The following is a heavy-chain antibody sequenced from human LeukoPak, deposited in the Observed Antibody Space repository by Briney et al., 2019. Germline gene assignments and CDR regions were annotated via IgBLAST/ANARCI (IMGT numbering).Heavy chain of an antibody. CDR3: ARDGDGGVLHAFDI. J-gene: IGHJ3*02. Sequence: PGRSLRLSCAASGFTFSSYAMHWVRQVPGKGLEWVAVISYDGSNKYYADSVKGRFTISRDNSKNTLYLQMNSLRAEDTAVYYCARDGDGGVLHAFDIWGQGTMVTVSS. CDR2: ISYDGSNK. CDR1: GFTFSSYA. D-gene: IGHD3-10*01. V-gene: IGHV3-30-3*01.